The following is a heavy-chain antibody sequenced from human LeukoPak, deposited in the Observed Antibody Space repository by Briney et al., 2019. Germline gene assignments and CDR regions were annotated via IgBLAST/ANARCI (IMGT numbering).Heavy chain of an antibody. CDR2: IYYSGST. CDR1: GGSVSSGSYY. V-gene: IGHV4-61*01. J-gene: IGHJ4*02. D-gene: IGHD4-17*01. Sequence: PSETLSLTCTVSGGSVSSGSYYWSWIRQPPGKGLEWVGYIYYSGSTNYNPSLKSRVTISVDTSKNQFSLKLSSVTAADTAVYYCARDPTIDYGDRGGFDYWGQGTLVTVSS. CDR3: ARDPTIDYGDRGGFDY.